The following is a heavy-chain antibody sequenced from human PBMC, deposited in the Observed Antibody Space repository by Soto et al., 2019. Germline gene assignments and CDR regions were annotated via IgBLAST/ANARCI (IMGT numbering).Heavy chain of an antibody. CDR2: ISGSGGST. D-gene: IGHD2-8*01. J-gene: IGHJ5*02. V-gene: IGHV3-23*01. Sequence: EVQLLESGGGLVQPGGSLRLSCAASGFTFSSYAMSWVRQAPGKGLEWVSAISGSGGSTYYADSVKGRFTISRDNSKNTLYLQMNSLRAEDTAVYYCVKEPRVYAISFGWFDPWGQGTLVTVSS. CDR3: VKEPRVYAISFGWFDP. CDR1: GFTFSSYA.